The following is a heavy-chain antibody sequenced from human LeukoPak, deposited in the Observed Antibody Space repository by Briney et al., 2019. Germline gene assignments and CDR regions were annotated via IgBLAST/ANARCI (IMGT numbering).Heavy chain of an antibody. CDR2: ISGDGTRT. CDR1: GFTFDEYA. J-gene: IGHJ3*01. CDR3: AKDLTSVYDAFNV. V-gene: IGHV3-43*02. Sequence: GGSLRLSCAASGFTFDEYAIHWVRQTPGKGLEWVSLISGDGTRTFYADSVKGRFTISRDNSKKSLYLQMNSLRTEDTALYYCAKDLTSVYDAFNVWGQGTMVTVSS.